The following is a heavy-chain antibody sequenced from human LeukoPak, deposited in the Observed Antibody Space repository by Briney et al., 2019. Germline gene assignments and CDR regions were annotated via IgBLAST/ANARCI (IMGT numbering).Heavy chain of an antibody. CDR3: ARPLVGGSMDA. CDR2: INPNSGGT. Sequence: ASVKVSCKASGYTFTNYGISWVRQAPGQGLEWMGWINPNSGGTNYAQKFQGRVTITRDTSLSTAYMELSRLRSDDTAVYYCARPLVGGSMDAWGQGTTVTVSS. J-gene: IGHJ6*02. CDR1: GYTFTNYG. V-gene: IGHV1-2*02. D-gene: IGHD2-8*02.